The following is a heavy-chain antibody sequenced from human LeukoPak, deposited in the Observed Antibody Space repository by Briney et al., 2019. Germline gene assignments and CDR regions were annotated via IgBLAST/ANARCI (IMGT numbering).Heavy chain of an antibody. V-gene: IGHV1-2*02. Sequence: GASVKVSCKASGYTFTSYGISWVRQAPGQGLEWMGWINPNSGGTNYAQKFQGRVTMTRDTSISTAYMELSRLRSDDTAVYYCARDLSHSPVVVPAAALGGTDYWGQGTLVTVSS. CDR3: ARDLSHSPVVVPAAALGGTDY. D-gene: IGHD2-2*01. CDR1: GYTFTSYG. CDR2: INPNSGGT. J-gene: IGHJ4*02.